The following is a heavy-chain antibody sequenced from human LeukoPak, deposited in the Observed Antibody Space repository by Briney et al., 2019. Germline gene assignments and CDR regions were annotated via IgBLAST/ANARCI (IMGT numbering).Heavy chain of an antibody. J-gene: IGHJ4*02. D-gene: IGHD5-18*01. CDR3: AREVLDTAMALGY. CDR1: GFTVNSNY. CDR2: IYSGGST. V-gene: IGHV3-53*01. Sequence: GGSLRLSCAASGFTVNSNYMSWVRQAPGKGLEWVSIIYSGGSTYYADSVKGRFTISRHNSKNTLYLQMNSLRAEDTAVYYCAREVLDTAMALGYWGQGTLVTVSS.